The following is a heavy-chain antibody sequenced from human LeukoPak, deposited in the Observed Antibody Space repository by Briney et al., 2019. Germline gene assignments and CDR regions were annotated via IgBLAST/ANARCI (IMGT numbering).Heavy chain of an antibody. V-gene: IGHV4-30-4*01. J-gene: IGHJ4*02. D-gene: IGHD5-24*01. CDR1: GGSISSGDYY. CDR2: IYYSGST. CDR3: ARHAERWLPFDY. Sequence: SETLSLTCTVSGGSISSGDYYWSWIRQPPGKGLEWIGYIYYSGSTYYNPSLKSRVTISVDTSKNQFSLKLSSVTAADTAVYYCARHAERWLPFDYWGQGTLVTVSS.